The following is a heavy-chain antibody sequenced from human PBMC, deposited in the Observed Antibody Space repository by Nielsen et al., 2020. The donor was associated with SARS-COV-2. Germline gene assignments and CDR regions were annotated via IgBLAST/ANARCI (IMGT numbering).Heavy chain of an antibody. CDR1: GFTFSDYY. Sequence: GESLKISCAASGFTFSDYYMSWIRQAPGKGLEWISYIRRGSTYTNYADSVKGRFTISRDDAKNSLYLQMNSLRAEDTAVYYCAREGRDLPLDYWGQGVLVTVSS. CDR2: IRRGSTYT. CDR3: AREGRDLPLDY. D-gene: IGHD5-24*01. J-gene: IGHJ4*02. V-gene: IGHV3-11*05.